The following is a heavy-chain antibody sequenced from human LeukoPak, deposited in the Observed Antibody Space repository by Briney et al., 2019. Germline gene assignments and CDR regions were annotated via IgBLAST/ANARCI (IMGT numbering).Heavy chain of an antibody. D-gene: IGHD5-18*01. CDR1: GFTFSNFN. Sequence: GGSLRLSCAASGFTFSNFNMNRVRQAPGKGLEWVSFISSSSNYIYYADSVKGRFTVSRDNAKISLYLQMNSLRAEDTAVYYCARVQDGYSIAWGQGTLVTVSS. CDR3: ARVQDGYSIA. CDR2: ISSSSNYI. V-gene: IGHV3-21*01. J-gene: IGHJ5*02.